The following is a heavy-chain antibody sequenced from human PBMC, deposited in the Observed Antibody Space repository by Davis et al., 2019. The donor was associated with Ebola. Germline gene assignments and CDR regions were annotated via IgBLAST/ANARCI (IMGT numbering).Heavy chain of an antibody. CDR1: GFTVSKYY. V-gene: IGHV3-53*01. CDR3: ATSFVSFDS. CDR2: IYSSGTI. Sequence: PGGSLRLSCAASGFTVSKYYMSWVRQAPGKGLEWVSVIYSSGTIYYADSVKGRFTISRDNSKNTLFLQMNSLRAEDTAVYYCATSFVSFDSWGQGTLVTVSS. D-gene: IGHD3-3*01. J-gene: IGHJ4*02.